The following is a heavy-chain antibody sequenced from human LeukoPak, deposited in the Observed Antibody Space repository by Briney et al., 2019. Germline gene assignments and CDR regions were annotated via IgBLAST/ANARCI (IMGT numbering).Heavy chain of an antibody. Sequence: ASVKVSCKASGGTFSSYAISWVRQAPGQGLEWMGGIIPIFGTANYAQKFQGRVTITTDESTSTAYMELSSLRSEDTAVYYCARSLEWLSYYYMDVWGKGTTVTVSS. CDR1: GGTFSSYA. CDR2: IIPIFGTA. CDR3: ARSLEWLSYYYMDV. V-gene: IGHV1-69*05. J-gene: IGHJ6*03. D-gene: IGHD3-3*01.